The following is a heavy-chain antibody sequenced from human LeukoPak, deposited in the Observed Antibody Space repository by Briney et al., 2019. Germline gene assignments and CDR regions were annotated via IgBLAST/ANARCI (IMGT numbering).Heavy chain of an antibody. V-gene: IGHV3-23*01. CDR2: ISGSGGST. D-gene: IGHD1-26*01. CDR1: GFTFSSYA. Sequence: PGGSLRLSCAASGFTFSSYAMSWVRQAPGKGLEWVSAISGSGGSTYYADSVKGRFTISRDNSKNTLYLQMNSLRAKDTAVYYCAKAGGFHVGAHDYWGQGTLVTVSS. J-gene: IGHJ4*02. CDR3: AKAGGFHVGAHDY.